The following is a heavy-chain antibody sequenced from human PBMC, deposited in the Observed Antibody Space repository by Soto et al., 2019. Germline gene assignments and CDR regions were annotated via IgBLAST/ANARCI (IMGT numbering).Heavy chain of an antibody. CDR2: IIPIFGTA. CDR1: GGAFSCYS. J-gene: IGHJ4*02. Sequence: SVEASSKAPGGAFSCYSISSVRQAPGQGLEWMGGIIPIFGTANYAQKFQGRVTITADESTSTAYMELSSLRSEDTAVYYCARYGGGYYDRSGYYPKFDYWGQGTLVTGSS. D-gene: IGHD3-22*01. CDR3: ARYGGGYYDRSGYYPKFDY. V-gene: IGHV1-69*01.